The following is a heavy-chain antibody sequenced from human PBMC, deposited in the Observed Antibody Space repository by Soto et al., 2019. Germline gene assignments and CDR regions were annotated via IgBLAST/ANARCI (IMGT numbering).Heavy chain of an antibody. CDR1: GFTFSSYS. V-gene: IGHV3-21*01. CDR3: AGEAGYDILTGYYAGYYYYGMDV. CDR2: ISSSSSYI. Sequence: EVQLVESGGGLVKPGGSLRLSCAASGFTFSSYSMNWVRQAPGKGLEWVSSISSSSSYIYYADSVKGRFTISRDNAKNSLYLQMNSLRAEDTAVYYCAGEAGYDILTGYYAGYYYYGMDVWGQGTTVTVSS. D-gene: IGHD3-9*01. J-gene: IGHJ6*02.